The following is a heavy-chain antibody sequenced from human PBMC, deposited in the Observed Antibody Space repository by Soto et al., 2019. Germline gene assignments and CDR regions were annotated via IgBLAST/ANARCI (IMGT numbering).Heavy chain of an antibody. V-gene: IGHV1-69*13. J-gene: IGHJ4*02. CDR1: GGTFSSYA. D-gene: IGHD3-10*01. Sequence: GASVKVSCKASGGTFSSYAISWVRQAPGQGLEWMGGIIPIFGTANYAQKFQGRVTITADESTSTAYMELSSLRSEDTAVYYCARDRGDGYNNFDYWGQGTLVTVSS. CDR3: ARDRGDGYNNFDY. CDR2: IIPIFGTA.